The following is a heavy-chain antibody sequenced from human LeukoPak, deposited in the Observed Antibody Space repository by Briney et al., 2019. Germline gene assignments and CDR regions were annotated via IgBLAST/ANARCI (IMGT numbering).Heavy chain of an antibody. V-gene: IGHV3-7*01. CDR1: GFTFSAYW. J-gene: IGHJ4*02. Sequence: GGSLRLSCAGSGFTFSAYWMSWVRQAPGKGLEWVATIREDGSEKYYVDSVKGRFTISRDNAKNSLYLQMNSLRAEDTAVYYCARVRVVGPFDYWGQGTLVTVSS. D-gene: IGHD3-3*01. CDR2: IREDGSEK. CDR3: ARVRVVGPFDY.